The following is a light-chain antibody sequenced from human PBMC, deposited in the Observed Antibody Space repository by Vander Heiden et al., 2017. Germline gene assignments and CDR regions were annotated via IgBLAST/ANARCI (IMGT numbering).Light chain of an antibody. CDR1: QSVSSN. J-gene: IGKJ2*01. CDR3: QQYNNWPYT. Sequence: EIVMTQSPATLSVSPGERATLSCRASQSVSSNLAWYQQKPGQAPRLLIYGAFTRATGIPAMFSGSGSGTEFTLTISSLQSEDFAVYYGQQYNNWPYTFGQGTKLEIK. CDR2: GAF. V-gene: IGKV3-15*01.